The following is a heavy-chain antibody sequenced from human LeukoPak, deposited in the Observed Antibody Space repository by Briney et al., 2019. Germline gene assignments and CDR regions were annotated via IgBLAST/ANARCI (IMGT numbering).Heavy chain of an antibody. CDR1: GFTFSNFW. CDR2: IKQDGSDK. CDR3: ARDRGFSCLDV. D-gene: IGHD3-10*01. Sequence: GGSLRLSCAASGFTFSNFWMSWVRQAPGQGLEWVANIKQDGSDKYYVDSVKGRFTISRNNAKNSVYLQMNSLRAEDTAVYFCARDRGFSCLDVWGQGTTVTLSS. J-gene: IGHJ6*02. V-gene: IGHV3-7*04.